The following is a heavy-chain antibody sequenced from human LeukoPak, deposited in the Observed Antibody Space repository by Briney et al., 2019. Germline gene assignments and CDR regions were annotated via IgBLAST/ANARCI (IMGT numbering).Heavy chain of an antibody. D-gene: IGHD3-3*01. CDR1: GFTFSSYW. CDR3: ARGVVYPTWSGPHWSDY. V-gene: IGHV3-7*01. Sequence: GGSLRLSCAASGFTFSSYWMSWVRQAPGKGPEWVADIKQDASQEDHVDSVKGRFTISRDNAKNSLYLQMNSLRAEDTAVYYCARGVVYPTWSGPHWSDYWGQGTLVTVSS. J-gene: IGHJ4*02. CDR2: IKQDASQE.